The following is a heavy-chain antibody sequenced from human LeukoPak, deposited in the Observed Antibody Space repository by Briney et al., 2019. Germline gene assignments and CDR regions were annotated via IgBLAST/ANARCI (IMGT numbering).Heavy chain of an antibody. CDR2: IYYSGST. CDR1: GGSISSSSYY. CDR3: AGGYSSSYSYYYYMDV. J-gene: IGHJ6*03. V-gene: IGHV4-39*07. D-gene: IGHD6-6*01. Sequence: PSETLSLTCTVSGGSISSSSYYWGWIRQPPGKGLEWIGSIYYSGSTYYNPSLKSRVTISVDTSKNQFSLKLSSVTAADTAVYYCAGGYSSSYSYYYYMDVWGEGTTVTVSS.